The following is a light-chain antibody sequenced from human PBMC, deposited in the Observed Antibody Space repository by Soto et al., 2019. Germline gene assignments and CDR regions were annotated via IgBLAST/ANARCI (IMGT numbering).Light chain of an antibody. CDR1: QSISSW. J-gene: IGKJ1*01. Sequence: DIQMTQSPSTLSASVGDRVTITCRASQSISSWLAWYQQKPGKAPKLLIYKAPSLESGVPSRYSGSGSGTDFTLTISSQQPNDFATYYCQQYNSLWTFGQGNKVEIK. CDR2: KAP. CDR3: QQYNSLWT. V-gene: IGKV1-5*03.